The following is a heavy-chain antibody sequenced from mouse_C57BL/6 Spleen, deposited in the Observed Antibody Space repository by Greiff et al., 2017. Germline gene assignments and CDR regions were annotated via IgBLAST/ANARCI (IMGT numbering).Heavy chain of an antibody. J-gene: IGHJ4*01. CDR3: AIYGNYEGMDY. D-gene: IGHD2-1*01. CDR2: ISYDGSN. CDR1: GYSITSGYY. Sequence: EVQLQESGPGLVKPSQSLSLTCSVTGYSITSGYYWNWIRQFPGNKLEWMGYISYDGSNNYNPSLKNRISITRDTSKNQFFLKLNSVTTEDTATYYCAIYGNYEGMDYWGQGTSGTVSS. V-gene: IGHV3-6*01.